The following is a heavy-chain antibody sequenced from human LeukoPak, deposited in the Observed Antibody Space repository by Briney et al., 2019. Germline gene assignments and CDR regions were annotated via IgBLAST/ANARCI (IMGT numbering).Heavy chain of an antibody. CDR1: GGSISSSGYC. Sequence: PSETLSLTCTVSGGSISSSGYCWGWIRQPPGKGLEWIGSIDYSGNTNYNPSLKSRVTMSLDTSKNQFSLKLYSVTAADTAVYYCARGGSTLHSAGGHDIEFYYYYYMDVWGKGTTVTISS. CDR3: ARGGSTLHSAGGHDIEFYYYYYMDV. J-gene: IGHJ6*03. CDR2: IDYSGNT. D-gene: IGHD3-9*01. V-gene: IGHV4-39*07.